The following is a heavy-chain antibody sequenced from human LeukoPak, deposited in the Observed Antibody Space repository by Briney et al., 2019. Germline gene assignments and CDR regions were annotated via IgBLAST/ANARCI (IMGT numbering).Heavy chain of an antibody. J-gene: IGHJ6*03. CDR1: GFTFSSYW. D-gene: IGHD3-16*01. V-gene: IGHV3-74*01. CDR2: INTDGSST. CDR3: ANGAFRLYYIDV. Sequence: PGGSLRLSCAASGFTFSSYWMSWVRQAPGKGLVWVSRINTDGSSTNYADSVKGRFTISRDNAKNTVYLQMNSLRAEDTAVYYCANGAFRLYYIDVWGKGTTVTVSS.